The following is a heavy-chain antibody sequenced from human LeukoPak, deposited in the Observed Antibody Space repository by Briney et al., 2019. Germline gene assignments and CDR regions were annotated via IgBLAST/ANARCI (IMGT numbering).Heavy chain of an antibody. D-gene: IGHD1-26*01. CDR3: ATVRMGATPFDY. J-gene: IGHJ4*02. Sequence: SVKVSCKASGGTFSSYAISWVRQAPGQGPEWMGGIIPIFGTANYAQKFQGRVTMTRDTSISTAYMELSRLRSDDTAVYYCATVRMGATPFDYWGQGTLVTVSS. CDR1: GGTFSSYA. CDR2: IIPIFGTA. V-gene: IGHV1-69*05.